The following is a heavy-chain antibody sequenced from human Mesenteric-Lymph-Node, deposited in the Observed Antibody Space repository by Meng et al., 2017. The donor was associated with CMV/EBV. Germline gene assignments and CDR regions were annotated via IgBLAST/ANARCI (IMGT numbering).Heavy chain of an antibody. CDR1: GLTFSNYA. CDR3: AKGRGNYFDY. V-gene: IGHV3-23*01. Sequence: GGSLRLSCVASGLTFSNYAMHWVRRAPGKGLEWVTFISARGDNTYYADAVKGRFTISRDNSENTLYLQMNSLRTEDTALYYCAKGRGNYFDYWGQGTLVTVSS. CDR2: ISARGDNT. D-gene: IGHD6-25*01. J-gene: IGHJ4*02.